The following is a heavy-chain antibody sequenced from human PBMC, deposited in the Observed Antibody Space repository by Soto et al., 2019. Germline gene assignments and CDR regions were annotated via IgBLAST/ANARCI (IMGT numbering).Heavy chain of an antibody. CDR1: GFTFSSYS. Sequence: EVQLVESGGGLVKPGGSLRLSCAASGFTFSSYSMNWVRQAPGKGLEWVSSISSSSSYIYYADSVKGRFTISRDNAKNSLYLQMNSLRAEDTAVYYCARDSSNYDENDFDYWGQGTLVTVSS. CDR2: ISSSSSYI. J-gene: IGHJ4*02. D-gene: IGHD4-4*01. V-gene: IGHV3-21*01. CDR3: ARDSSNYDENDFDY.